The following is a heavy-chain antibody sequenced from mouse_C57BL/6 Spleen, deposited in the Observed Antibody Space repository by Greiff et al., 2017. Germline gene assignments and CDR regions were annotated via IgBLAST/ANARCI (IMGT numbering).Heavy chain of an antibody. V-gene: IGHV5-16*01. CDR1: GFTFSDYY. Sequence: EVKLVESEGGLVQPGSSMKLSCTASGFTFSDYYMAWVRQVPEKGLEWVANINYDGSSTYYMDSLKSRFIISRDNAKNTLYLQMSRLKSEDTATYYCARASILLYLDYWGQGTTLTVSS. CDR3: ARASILLYLDY. D-gene: IGHD2-10*01. CDR2: INYDGSST. J-gene: IGHJ2*01.